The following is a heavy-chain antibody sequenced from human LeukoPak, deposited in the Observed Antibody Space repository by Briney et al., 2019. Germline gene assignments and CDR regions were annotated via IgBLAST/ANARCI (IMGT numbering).Heavy chain of an antibody. CDR1: GFTFSSYS. Sequence: PGGSLRLSCAASGFTFSSYSMNWVRQAPGKGLEWVSAISGSGGSTYYADSVKGRFTISRDNSKNTLYLQMNSLRAEDTAVYYCAKGVVGATRGDYFDYWGQGTLVTVSS. CDR3: AKGVVGATRGDYFDY. CDR2: ISGSGGST. D-gene: IGHD1-26*01. V-gene: IGHV3-23*01. J-gene: IGHJ4*02.